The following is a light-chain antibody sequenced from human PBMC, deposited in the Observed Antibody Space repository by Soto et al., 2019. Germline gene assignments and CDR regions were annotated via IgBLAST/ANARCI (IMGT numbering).Light chain of an antibody. CDR2: KVS. CDR1: QSLVYRDGNTY. J-gene: IGKJ2*01. Sequence: DLVLTQSPLSLPVTLGQSASISCRSSQSLVYRDGNTYLTWFQLRPGQSPRRLIYKVSIRDSGVPERFCGSGSGTDFTLKISRVEAEDVGVYYCMQGTCWYTFGQGTELEIK. CDR3: MQGTCWYT. V-gene: IGKV2-30*01.